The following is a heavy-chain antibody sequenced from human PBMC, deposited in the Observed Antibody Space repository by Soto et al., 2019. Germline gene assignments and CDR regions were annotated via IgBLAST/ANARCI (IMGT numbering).Heavy chain of an antibody. CDR1: GGSISSYY. CDR3: ARDEDSNGSYDNWFDP. V-gene: IGHV4-4*07. J-gene: IGHJ5*02. CDR2: IYTSGST. D-gene: IGHD1-26*01. Sequence: SETLSLTCTVSGGSISSYYWSCIRQPAGKGLEWIGRIYTSGSTNYNPSLKSRVTMSVDTSKNQFSLKLSSVTAADTAVYYCARDEDSNGSYDNWFDPWGQGTLVTVSS.